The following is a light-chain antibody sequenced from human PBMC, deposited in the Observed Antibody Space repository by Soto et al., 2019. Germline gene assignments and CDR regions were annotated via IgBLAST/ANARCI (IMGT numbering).Light chain of an antibody. Sequence: EIVLTQSPGTLSLSPGETATLSCRASQSVTSGDLAWYQQKPGQAPRLLIYRASSRVTGSPDRFSGSESGTDFTLTISSLEPEDFAVYYCQQYGNFPRTFGQGTKVEIK. J-gene: IGKJ1*01. CDR3: QQYGNFPRT. V-gene: IGKV3-20*01. CDR1: QSVTSGD. CDR2: RAS.